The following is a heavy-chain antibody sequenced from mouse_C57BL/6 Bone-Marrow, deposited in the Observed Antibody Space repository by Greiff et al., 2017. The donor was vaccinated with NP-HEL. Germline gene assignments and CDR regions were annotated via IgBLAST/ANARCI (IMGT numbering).Heavy chain of an antibody. CDR3: TTEGDYAMDY. Sequence: EVKLQESGAELVRPGASVKLSCTASGFNIKDDYLHWVKQRPEPGLEWVGWIDPENGDTEYASKFQGKATITADTSSNTAYLQLSSLTSEDTAVYYCTTEGDYAMDYWGQGTSVTVSS. V-gene: IGHV14-4*01. CDR2: IDPENGDT. CDR1: GFNIKDDY. J-gene: IGHJ4*01.